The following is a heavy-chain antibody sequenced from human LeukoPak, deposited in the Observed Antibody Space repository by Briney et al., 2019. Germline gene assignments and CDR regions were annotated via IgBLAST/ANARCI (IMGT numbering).Heavy chain of an antibody. J-gene: IGHJ5*02. CDR2: IYYSGST. D-gene: IGHD6-19*01. CDR1: GGSISSYY. CDR3: ARVRYSSGLDWFDP. Sequence: SETLSLTCTVSGGSISSYYWSWIRQPPGKGLEWIGYIYYSGSTYYNPSLKSRVTISVDTSKNQFSLKLSSVTAADTAVYYCARVRYSSGLDWFDPWGQGTLVTVSS. V-gene: IGHV4-59*12.